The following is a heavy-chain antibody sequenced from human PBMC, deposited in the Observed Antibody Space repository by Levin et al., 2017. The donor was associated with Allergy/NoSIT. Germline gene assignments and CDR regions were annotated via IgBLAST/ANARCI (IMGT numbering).Heavy chain of an antibody. V-gene: IGHV4-38-2*02. CDR1: CYSITSPYF. D-gene: IGHD1-26*01. J-gene: IGHJ4*02. CDR3: ARIVGASHIDS. CDR2: INHAGNT. Sequence: SQTLSLTCIVDCYSITSPYFWGWIRQPPGKGPQWIGSINHAGNTYYKPSLMSRVTMSVDTSKNQFSLKVMSVTAADTAVYYCARIVGASHIDSWGQGTLVTVSS.